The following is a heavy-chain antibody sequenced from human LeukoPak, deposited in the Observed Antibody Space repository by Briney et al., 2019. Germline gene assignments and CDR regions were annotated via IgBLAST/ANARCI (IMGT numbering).Heavy chain of an antibody. J-gene: IGHJ4*02. CDR2: ISGSGGVT. CDR3: AKASWEGVTTTYFDY. V-gene: IGHV3-23*01. CDR1: GCIFSSYA. Sequence: QAGGSLRLSCAVSGCIFSSYAMSWVRQAPGKGLEWVSGISGSGGVTYYADSVKGRFTISRDNSKNTLYLQMNSLRGDDTAIYYCAKASWEGVTTTYFDYWGQGTLVPVSS. D-gene: IGHD1-26*01.